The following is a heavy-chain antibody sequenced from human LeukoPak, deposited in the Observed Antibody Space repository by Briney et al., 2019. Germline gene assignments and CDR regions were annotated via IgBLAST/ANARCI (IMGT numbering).Heavy chain of an antibody. D-gene: IGHD4-4*01. V-gene: IGHV4-31*03. J-gene: IGHJ1*01. CDR3: ARDAGGTTL. CDR1: GGPITSGGSH. CDR2: ISYSGTT. Sequence: SETLSLTCTVSGGPITSGGSHWSWIRQHPRKGLEWIGYISYSGTTYYNPSLNSRVTMSRDTSKNQFPLNLISVTGADTAIYYCARDAGGTTLWGQGSLVTVSS.